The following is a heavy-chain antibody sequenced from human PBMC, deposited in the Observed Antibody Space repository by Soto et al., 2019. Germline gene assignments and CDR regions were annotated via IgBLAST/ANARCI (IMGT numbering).Heavy chain of an antibody. CDR2: ISGSGGSS. J-gene: IGHJ6*02. CDR1: GFAFSTYA. V-gene: IGHV3-23*01. D-gene: IGHD1-7*01. CDR3: ARDYTRTTSLFRVYGMDV. Sequence: PGGSLRLSXAASGFAFSTYAMTWVRQAPGKGLEWVSVISGSGGSSYYAASVKGRFTISRDNSKNTLYLQMNGLRSEDTAVYYCARDYTRTTSLFRVYGMDVWGQGTTVTVSS.